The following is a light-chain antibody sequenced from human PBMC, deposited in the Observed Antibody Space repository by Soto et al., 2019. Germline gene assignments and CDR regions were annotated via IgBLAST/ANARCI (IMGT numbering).Light chain of an antibody. Sequence: QSALTQPASVSGSPGQSITISCTGTSSDVGGYNYVSWYQQHTGKAPKLMIYDVSNRPSGVSNRFSGSKSGNTASLTISGIQAEDEADYYCSSDTSSSTLVEFGGGTKDTVL. CDR3: SSDTSSSTLVE. CDR2: DVS. V-gene: IGLV2-14*01. CDR1: SSDVGGYNY. J-gene: IGLJ2*01.